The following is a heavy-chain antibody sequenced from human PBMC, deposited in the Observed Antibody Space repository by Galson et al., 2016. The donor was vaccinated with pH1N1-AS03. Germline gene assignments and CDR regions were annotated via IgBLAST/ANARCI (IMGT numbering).Heavy chain of an antibody. CDR2: ISAFNGDT. J-gene: IGHJ6*02. Sequence: SVKVSCKASGYPFSDYATTWVRQAPGQGLEWMGWISAFNGDTHYAQTVQGRVTLTTDTSTTTAYLELRNLSSDDTAVYYCARNPKYTVNYCLISAGLDGWGQGTTVPVSS. CDR3: ARNPKYTVNYCLISAGLDG. V-gene: IGHV1-18*01. D-gene: IGHD2-15*01. CDR1: GYPFSDYA.